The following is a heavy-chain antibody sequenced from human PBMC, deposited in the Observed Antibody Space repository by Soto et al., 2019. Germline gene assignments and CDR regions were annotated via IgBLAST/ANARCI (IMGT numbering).Heavy chain of an antibody. CDR3: CKWSGYGAS. J-gene: IGHJ4*02. V-gene: IGHV3-23*01. CDR2: ISNNNVDT. Sequence: EVHLLESGGGLVQPGGSLRLSCAASGFTFSSHSMTWVRQAPGKGLEWISGISNNNVDTFYAESVKGRFTISRDNSKNTVSLQKNSLRADDTARYFCCKWSGYGASWGQGTLVIVSS. D-gene: IGHD5-18*01. CDR1: GFTFSSHS.